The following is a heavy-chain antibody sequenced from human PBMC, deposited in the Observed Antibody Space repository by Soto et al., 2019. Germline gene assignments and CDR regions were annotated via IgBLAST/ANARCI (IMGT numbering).Heavy chain of an antibody. CDR2: MNPNSGNT. D-gene: IGHD2-2*01. CDR3: ARGYCTSTSCSFDP. V-gene: IGHV1-8*01. J-gene: IGHJ5*02. Sequence: ASVEVSCKASGYTFTNYDINWVRQATGQGLEWMGWMNPNSGNTRHAQKFQGRVTMTSNTSISTAYSELSSLRSEDTAVYYCARGYCTSTSCSFDPWGQGALVTVSS. CDR1: GYTFTNYD.